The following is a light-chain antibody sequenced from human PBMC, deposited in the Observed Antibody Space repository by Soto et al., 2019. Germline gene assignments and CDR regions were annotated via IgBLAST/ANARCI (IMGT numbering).Light chain of an antibody. CDR3: LQDYNYPRT. Sequence: AIQMTQSPSSLSASVGDRVTITCRASQGIRNDLGWYQQKPGKAPKLLIYATSSLQSGVPSRFSGSGSGTDFTLTISSLHPEDFATYYCLQDYNYPRTFGQGTKVDIK. J-gene: IGKJ1*01. V-gene: IGKV1-6*01. CDR1: QGIRND. CDR2: ATS.